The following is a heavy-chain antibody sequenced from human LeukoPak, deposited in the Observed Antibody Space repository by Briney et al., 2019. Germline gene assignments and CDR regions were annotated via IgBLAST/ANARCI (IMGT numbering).Heavy chain of an antibody. CDR1: GFTFSNYA. D-gene: IGHD1-14*01. J-gene: IGHJ6*02. CDR2: ITANGGSI. V-gene: IGHV3-64D*09. Sequence: GGSLRLSCSASGFTFSNYAMHWVRQAPGKGLKYVSAITANGGSIYYADSVKGRFTISRDNSKNTLYLQMSSLRAEDTAVYYCVKATGKNYYYGMDVWGQGTTVTVSS. CDR3: VKATGKNYYYGMDV.